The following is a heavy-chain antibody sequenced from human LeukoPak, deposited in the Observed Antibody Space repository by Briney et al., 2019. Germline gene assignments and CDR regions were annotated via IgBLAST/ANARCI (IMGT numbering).Heavy chain of an antibody. CDR1: GGSISSYY. J-gene: IGHJ4*02. V-gene: IGHV4-59*08. CDR2: IFYSGST. Sequence: SETLSLTCTVSGGSISSYYWSWIRQSPGKGLEWIGYIFYSGSTNYNPSLKSRVTISVDTSKNQFSLKLSSVTAADTAVYYCARGARAGYNLEPFDYWGQGTLVTVSS. CDR3: ARGARAGYNLEPFDY. D-gene: IGHD5-24*01.